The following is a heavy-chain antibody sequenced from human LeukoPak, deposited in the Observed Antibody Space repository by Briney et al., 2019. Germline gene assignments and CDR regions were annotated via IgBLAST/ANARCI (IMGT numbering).Heavy chain of an antibody. CDR1: GFTFSSYA. Sequence: PGGSLRLSCAASGFTFSSYAMHWVRQAPGKGLEWVAVISYDGSNKYYADSVKGRFTISRDNSKNTLYLQMNSLRAEDTAVYYCARLVDCSSTSCYFPYYYYGMDVWGKGTTVTVSS. D-gene: IGHD2-2*01. V-gene: IGHV3-30*04. CDR3: ARLVDCSSTSCYFPYYYYGMDV. CDR2: ISYDGSNK. J-gene: IGHJ6*04.